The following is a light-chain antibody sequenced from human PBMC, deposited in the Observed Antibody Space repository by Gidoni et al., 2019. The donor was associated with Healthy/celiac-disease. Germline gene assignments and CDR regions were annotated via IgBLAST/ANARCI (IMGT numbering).Light chain of an antibody. CDR1: QDINNY. CDR3: QPYDTLPLT. CDR2: DAS. J-gene: IGKJ4*01. Sequence: DIQMTQSPSSLSASVGDRVTITCQASQDINNYLNWYQQKPGKAPKLLIYDASHLATGVPSMFSGSGSGTDFTFTISSLQPEDIATYYCQPYDTLPLTFGGGTKVEIK. V-gene: IGKV1-33*01.